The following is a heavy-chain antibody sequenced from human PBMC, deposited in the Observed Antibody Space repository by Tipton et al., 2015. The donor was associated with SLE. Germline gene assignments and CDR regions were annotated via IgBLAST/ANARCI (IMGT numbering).Heavy chain of an antibody. CDR1: GGSISSGDYY. CDR2: IYYSGST. D-gene: IGHD5-18*01. CDR3: ARGGGTAMATFDY. Sequence: LRFSCTVSGGSISSGDYYWSWIRQPPGKGLEWIGSIYYSGSTYYNPSLKSRVTISVDTSKNQFSLKLSSVTAADTAVYYCARGGGTAMATFDYWGQGTLVTVSS. V-gene: IGHV4-39*07. J-gene: IGHJ4*02.